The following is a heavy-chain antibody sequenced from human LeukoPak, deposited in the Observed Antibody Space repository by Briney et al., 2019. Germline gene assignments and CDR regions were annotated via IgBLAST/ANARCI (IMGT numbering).Heavy chain of an antibody. CDR3: ARSPPALRFLEWLFGWFDP. D-gene: IGHD3-3*01. CDR2: IFYSGSS. CDR1: GGSMNSHY. J-gene: IGHJ5*02. Sequence: PSETLSLTCTVSGGSMNSHYWSWIRQPPGKGLEWIGHIFYSGSSNYSPSLKGRVTISVDRSNNLFSLRLRSVTAADTAVYYCARSPPALRFLEWLFGWFDPWGQGTLVTVSS. V-gene: IGHV4-59*11.